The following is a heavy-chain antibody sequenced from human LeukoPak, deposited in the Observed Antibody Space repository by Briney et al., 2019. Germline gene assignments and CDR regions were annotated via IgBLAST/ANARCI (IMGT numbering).Heavy chain of an antibody. CDR3: AREGLADRWFDP. J-gene: IGHJ5*02. V-gene: IGHV1-18*01. Sequence: ASVKVSCKASGYTFTSYGISWVRQAPGQGLEWMGWISAYNGNTNYAQKLQGRVTMTADTSTSTAYMELSSLRSEDTAVYYCAREGLADRWFDPWGQGTLVTVSS. D-gene: IGHD2-15*01. CDR1: GYTFTSYG. CDR2: ISAYNGNT.